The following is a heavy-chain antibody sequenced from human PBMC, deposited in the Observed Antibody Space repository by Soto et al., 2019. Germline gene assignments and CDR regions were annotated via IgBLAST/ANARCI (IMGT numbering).Heavy chain of an antibody. CDR3: TRFYYDH. V-gene: IGHV3-15*01. Sequence: GGSLRLSCAASEFTFTYAWMSWVRQAPGKGLEWVGRIKSKTDGGTTDYAAPVKGRFTISRDESQNTLYLQMNSLKTEDTAVYYHTRFYYDHWGQGTLVTGSS. CDR2: IKSKTDGGTT. J-gene: IGHJ4*02. CDR1: EFTFTYAW.